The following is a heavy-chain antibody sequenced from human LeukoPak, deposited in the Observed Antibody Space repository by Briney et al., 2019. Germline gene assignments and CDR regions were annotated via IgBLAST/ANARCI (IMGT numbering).Heavy chain of an antibody. CDR3: AKEGGAAAGTEIGYYYYYMDV. D-gene: IGHD6-13*01. Sequence: GGSLRLSCAASGFTFRNYGMSWVRQAPGKGLEWVAVISYDGSNKYYADSVKGRFTISRDNSKNTLYLQMNSLRAEDTAVYYCAKEGGAAAGTEIGYYYYYMDVWGKGTTVTISS. CDR2: ISYDGSNK. CDR1: GFTFRNYG. V-gene: IGHV3-30*18. J-gene: IGHJ6*03.